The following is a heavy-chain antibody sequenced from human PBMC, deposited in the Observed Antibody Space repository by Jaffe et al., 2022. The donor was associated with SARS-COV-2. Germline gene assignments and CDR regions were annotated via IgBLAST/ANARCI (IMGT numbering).Heavy chain of an antibody. CDR1: GFTFSSYA. J-gene: IGHJ5*02. Sequence: EVQLLESGGGLVQPGGSLRLSCAASGFTFSSYAMSWVRQAPGKGLEWVSAISGSGGSTYYADSVKGRFTISRDNSKNTLYLQMNSLRAEDTAVYYCAKGPYSSGWRGGDDWFDPWGQGTLVTVSS. V-gene: IGHV3-23*01. D-gene: IGHD6-19*01. CDR2: ISGSGGST. CDR3: AKGPYSSGWRGGDDWFDP.